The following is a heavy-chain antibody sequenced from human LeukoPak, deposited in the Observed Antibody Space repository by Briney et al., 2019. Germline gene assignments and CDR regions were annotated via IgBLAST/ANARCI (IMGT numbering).Heavy chain of an antibody. Sequence: ASVKVSCKASGGTFSSYAISWVRQAPGQGLEWMGRIIPIFGTANYAQKFQGRVTITTDESTSTAYMELSSLRSEDTAVYYCASGGGGYLLRLVGSPSFDYWGQGTLVTVSS. CDR2: IIPIFGTA. CDR1: GGTFSSYA. V-gene: IGHV1-69*05. J-gene: IGHJ4*02. D-gene: IGHD2-21*01. CDR3: ASGGGGYLLRLVGSPSFDY.